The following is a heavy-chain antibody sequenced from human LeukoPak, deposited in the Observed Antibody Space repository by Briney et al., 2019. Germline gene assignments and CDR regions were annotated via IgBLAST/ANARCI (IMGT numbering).Heavy chain of an antibody. D-gene: IGHD3-10*01. V-gene: IGHV3-23*01. CDR1: GFTFSSYA. CDR2: ISGSGGST. Sequence: TGGSLRLSCAASGFTFSSYAVSWVRQAPGKGLEWVSAISGSGGSTYYADSVKGRFTISRDNSKNTLYLQMNSLRAEDTAVYYCAKDSNYYGSGSNDYWGQGNLVTVSS. J-gene: IGHJ4*02. CDR3: AKDSNYYGSGSNDY.